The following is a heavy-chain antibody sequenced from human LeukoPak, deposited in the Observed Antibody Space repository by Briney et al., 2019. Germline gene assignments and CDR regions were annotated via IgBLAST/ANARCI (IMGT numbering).Heavy chain of an antibody. D-gene: IGHD2-15*01. CDR1: GFTFSSYA. Sequence: GGSLRLSCAASGFTFSSYAMSWVRQAPGKGLEWVSAISGSGGSTYYADSVRGRFTISRDNSKNTLYLQMNSLRAEDTAVYYCARGDCSGGSCYSDGYFDYWGQGTLVTVSS. CDR2: ISGSGGST. J-gene: IGHJ4*02. V-gene: IGHV3-23*01. CDR3: ARGDCSGGSCYSDGYFDY.